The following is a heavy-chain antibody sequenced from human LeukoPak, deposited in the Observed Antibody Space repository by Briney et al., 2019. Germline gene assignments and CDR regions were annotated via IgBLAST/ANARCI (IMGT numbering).Heavy chain of an antibody. CDR3: ARWGSSGFDY. D-gene: IGHD3-22*01. V-gene: IGHV4-59*01. CDR1: GGSISGYF. CDR2: IYYSGST. Sequence: SETLSLTCTVSGGSISGYFWSWIRQPPGKGLQWIGYIYYSGSTDYNPSLKNRVTISVDTSNNQFSLKLSSVTAADTAVYYCARWGSSGFDYWGQGTLVTVSS. J-gene: IGHJ4*02.